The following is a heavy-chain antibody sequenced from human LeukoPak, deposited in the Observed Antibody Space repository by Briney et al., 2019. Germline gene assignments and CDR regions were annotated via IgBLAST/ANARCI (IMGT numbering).Heavy chain of an antibody. Sequence: GASVKVSCKASGYTFTSYGISWVRQAPGQGLEWMGWISAYNGNTDYAQNLQGRITVTADTSANTAYMELRSLTSDDTAVYYCARDRDATPDYWGQGTLVTVSS. CDR1: GYTFTSYG. CDR3: ARDRDATPDY. V-gene: IGHV1-18*01. J-gene: IGHJ4*02. CDR2: ISAYNGNT.